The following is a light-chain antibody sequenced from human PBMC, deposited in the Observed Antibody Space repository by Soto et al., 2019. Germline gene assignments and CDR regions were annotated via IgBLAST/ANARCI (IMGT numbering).Light chain of an antibody. Sequence: QSALTQPRSVSGSPGQSVTISCTGTSSDVGDYNYVSWYQQHPGKAPKLMIYDVSKRPSGVPDRFSGSKSGNTASLTISGLQTEDEDDYYCCSYAGTYTWVFGGGTQLTVL. V-gene: IGLV2-11*01. J-gene: IGLJ3*02. CDR2: DVS. CDR3: CSYAGTYTWV. CDR1: SSDVGDYNY.